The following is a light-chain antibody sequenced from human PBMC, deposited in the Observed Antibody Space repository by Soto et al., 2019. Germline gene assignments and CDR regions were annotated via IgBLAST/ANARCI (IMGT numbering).Light chain of an antibody. V-gene: IGKV1-5*01. J-gene: IGKJ4*01. CDR3: QQYNSYSPLT. Sequence: IQMTQSPSTLSASVGDRVTITCRASQSISSWWAWYQQKPGKAPKLLIYDASSLESGVPSRFSGSGSGTEFTLTISSLQPDDFATYYCQQYNSYSPLTCGGGTKVEIK. CDR2: DAS. CDR1: QSISSW.